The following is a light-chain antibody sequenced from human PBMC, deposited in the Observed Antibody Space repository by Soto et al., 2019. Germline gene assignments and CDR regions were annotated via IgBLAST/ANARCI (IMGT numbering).Light chain of an antibody. CDR3: SSYAGSKMVI. CDR1: SSDVGSYNY. V-gene: IGLV2-11*01. Sequence: QSVLTQPRSVSGSPGQSVAISCTGTSSDVGSYNYVSWYQQHPGRAPKLMIYDVSERPSGVPDRFSASKSGYTASLTSSGLQAEDDADYYCSSYAGSKMVIFGGGTKLTVL. CDR2: DVS. J-gene: IGLJ2*01.